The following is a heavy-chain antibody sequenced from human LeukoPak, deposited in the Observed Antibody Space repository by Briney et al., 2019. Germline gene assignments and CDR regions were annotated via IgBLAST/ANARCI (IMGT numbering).Heavy chain of an antibody. CDR1: GFTFSSYA. Sequence: GSLRLSCAASGFTFSSYAMSWVRQAPGKGPEWVSAISGSGGSTYYADSVEGRFTISTDNSKNTLYLQMNSLRAEDTAVYYCAKELFDSSGYYTDYWGQGTLVTVSS. J-gene: IGHJ4*02. CDR3: AKELFDSSGYYTDY. D-gene: IGHD3-22*01. CDR2: ISGSGGST. V-gene: IGHV3-23*01.